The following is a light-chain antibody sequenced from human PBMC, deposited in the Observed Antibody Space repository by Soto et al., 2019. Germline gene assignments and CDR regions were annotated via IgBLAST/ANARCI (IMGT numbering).Light chain of an antibody. CDR2: DAS. V-gene: IGKV3-11*01. Sequence: EIVLTQSPATLSLSPGDTATLSCRASQSVSSYLAWYQQKPGQAPRLLIYDASNRATGIPVRFSGSGSGTDFTLTIGSLEPEDFAVYYCQQRSNWPRTFGQGTKVEIK. CDR1: QSVSSY. CDR3: QQRSNWPRT. J-gene: IGKJ2*01.